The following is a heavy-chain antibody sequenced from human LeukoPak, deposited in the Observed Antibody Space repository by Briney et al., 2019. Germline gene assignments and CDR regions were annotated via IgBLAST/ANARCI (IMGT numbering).Heavy chain of an antibody. Sequence: SETLSLTCAVYGGSFSGYYWSWIRQPPGKGLEWIGEINHSGSTNYNPSLKSRVTISVDTSKNQFPLKLSSVTAADTAVYYCARGTSGWYWGFGYWGQGTLVTVSS. D-gene: IGHD6-19*01. CDR1: GGSFSGYY. CDR3: ARGTSGWYWGFGY. J-gene: IGHJ4*02. CDR2: INHSGST. V-gene: IGHV4-34*01.